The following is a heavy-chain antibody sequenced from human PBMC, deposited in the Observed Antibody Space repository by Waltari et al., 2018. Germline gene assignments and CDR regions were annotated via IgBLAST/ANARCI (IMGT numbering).Heavy chain of an antibody. V-gene: IGHV3-23*01. CDR3: AKDSRGYTPSPGDS. D-gene: IGHD5-18*01. CDR1: GFSFGGYA. J-gene: IGHJ4*02. CDR2: ISGSGSTT. Sequence: GFSFGGYAMTWVRQAPGKGFEWLSTISGSGSTTFYADSVRGRFTISRDNAKNTVFLELNSLRVDDTAFYYCAKDSRGYTPSPGDSWGQGAQVTVS.